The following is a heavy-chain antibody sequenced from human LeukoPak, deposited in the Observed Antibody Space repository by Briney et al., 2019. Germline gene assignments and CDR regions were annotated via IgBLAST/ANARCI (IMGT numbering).Heavy chain of an antibody. V-gene: IGHV1-46*01. CDR1: GYTFTTYY. D-gene: IGHD1-26*01. CDR2: INPTGSGST. J-gene: IGHJ5*01. CDR3: ARGGMVGATIHHWWFDS. Sequence: GASVKVSCKASGYTFTTYYMHWVRQAPGQGLEWMGIINPTGSGSTSYALKFQGRVNMTRDTSTSTVYMELSSLRSEDTAVYYCARGGMVGATIHHWWFDSWGQGTLVTVSS.